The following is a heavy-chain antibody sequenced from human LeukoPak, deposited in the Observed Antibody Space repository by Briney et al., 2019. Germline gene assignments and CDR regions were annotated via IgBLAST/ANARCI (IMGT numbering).Heavy chain of an antibody. Sequence: GASVKVSCKASGYTFTSYYMHWVRQAPGQGLEWMGIINPSGGSTSYAQKFQGRVTMTRDMSTSTVYMELSSLRSEDTAVYYCARDGPGVSSGYSRAYYFDYWGKGTTVTVSS. CDR2: INPSGGST. V-gene: IGHV1-46*01. J-gene: IGHJ4*03. D-gene: IGHD3-22*01. CDR3: ARDGPGVSSGYSRAYYFDY. CDR1: GYTFTSYY.